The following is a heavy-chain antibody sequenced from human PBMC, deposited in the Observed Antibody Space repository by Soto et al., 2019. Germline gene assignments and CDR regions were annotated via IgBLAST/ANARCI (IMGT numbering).Heavy chain of an antibody. Sequence: QVQLVESGGGVVQPGRSLRLSCVASGFTLSPYAMHWVRQAPGKGLQWVAVMSYDGSNEHYADSVKGRFTISRDNSKNTLYLQLDSLRADDTAVYYCARDRTYYDPWSMGGYYGMDVWGQGTKVSVSS. CDR1: GFTLSPYA. V-gene: IGHV3-30-3*01. CDR3: ARDRTYYDPWSMGGYYGMDV. D-gene: IGHD3-3*01. CDR2: MSYDGSNE. J-gene: IGHJ6*02.